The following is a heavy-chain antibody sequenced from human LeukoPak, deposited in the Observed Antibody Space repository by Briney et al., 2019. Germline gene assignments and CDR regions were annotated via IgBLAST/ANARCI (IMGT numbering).Heavy chain of an antibody. J-gene: IGHJ4*02. CDR1: GFTFSSYA. Sequence: GRSLRLSCAASGFTFSSYAMHWVRQAPGKGLEWVAVISYYGSNKYYADSVKGRFTISRDNSKNTLYLQMNSLRAEDTAVYYCARVSPRYCSSTSCTFDYWGQGTLVTVSS. CDR3: ARVSPRYCSSTSCTFDY. CDR2: ISYYGSNK. D-gene: IGHD2-2*01. V-gene: IGHV3-30-3*01.